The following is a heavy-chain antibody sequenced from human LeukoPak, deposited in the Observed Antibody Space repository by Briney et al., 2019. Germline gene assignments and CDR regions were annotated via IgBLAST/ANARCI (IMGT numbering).Heavy chain of an antibody. CDR1: GFTFSSYA. D-gene: IGHD3-10*01. Sequence: PGGSLRLSCAASGFTFSSYAMNWVRQAPGKGLEWVSYISSSSGIINYADSVKGRFTISRDNAKNSMYLQMNSLRDEDTAVYYCARNYYGSGSHYALGYWGQGTLVTVSS. CDR3: ARNYYGSGSHYALGY. CDR2: ISSSSGII. V-gene: IGHV3-48*02. J-gene: IGHJ4*02.